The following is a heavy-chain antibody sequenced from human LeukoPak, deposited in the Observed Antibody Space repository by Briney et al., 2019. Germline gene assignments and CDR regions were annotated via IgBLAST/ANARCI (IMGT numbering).Heavy chain of an antibody. CDR1: GFIFSSYS. V-gene: IGHV3-21*01. Sequence: GGSLRLSCAGSGFIFSSYSMNWVRQAPGKGLEWVSSISSSGSYIYYADSVKGRFTISRDNAKNSLYLQMNSLRAEDTAVYYCARDHDSSSCPYFDYWGQGTLVTVSS. CDR3: ARDHDSSSCPYFDY. J-gene: IGHJ4*02. CDR2: ISSSGSYI. D-gene: IGHD6-13*01.